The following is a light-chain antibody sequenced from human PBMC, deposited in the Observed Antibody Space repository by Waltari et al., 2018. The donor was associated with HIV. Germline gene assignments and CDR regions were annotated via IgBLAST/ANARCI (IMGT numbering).Light chain of an antibody. Sequence: DIQMTQSPSSLSASVGDRVTITCRASQRISNYLNWYQHKSGQAPNLLIYAASNLHSRVPSRFSGSGSGTDFNLTISNLQPEDLATYYCQQSHSTPRFGQGTKVEIK. J-gene: IGKJ1*01. CDR2: AAS. CDR1: QRISNY. V-gene: IGKV1-39*01. CDR3: QQSHSTPR.